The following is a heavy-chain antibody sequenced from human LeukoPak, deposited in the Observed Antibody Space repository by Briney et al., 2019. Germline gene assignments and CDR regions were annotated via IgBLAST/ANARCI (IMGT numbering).Heavy chain of an antibody. CDR2: ISSRGDST. V-gene: IGHV3-23*01. J-gene: IGHJ4*02. CDR3: VRDGGVSGYDLLDY. Sequence: GGSLRLSCAASGFTFSNYAMSWVRQAPGRGLEWVSTISSRGDSTYDADSVKGRFTISRDNSKNSLYLQMNSLRAEDTAVYYCVRDGGVSGYDLLDYWGQGTLVTVSS. D-gene: IGHD5-12*01. CDR1: GFTFSNYA.